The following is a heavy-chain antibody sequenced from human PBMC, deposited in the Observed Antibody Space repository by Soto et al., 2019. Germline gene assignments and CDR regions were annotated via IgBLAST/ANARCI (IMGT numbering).Heavy chain of an antibody. D-gene: IGHD3-10*01. Sequence: SETLSLTCTVSGGSISSGDYYWSWIRQPPGKGLEWIGYIYYSGSTYYNPSLKSRVTISVDTSKNQFSLKLSSVTAADTAVYYCARVSDFGELLAWGQGTLVPVSS. V-gene: IGHV4-30-4*01. CDR1: GGSISSGDYY. CDR2: IYYSGST. CDR3: ARVSDFGELLA. J-gene: IGHJ5*02.